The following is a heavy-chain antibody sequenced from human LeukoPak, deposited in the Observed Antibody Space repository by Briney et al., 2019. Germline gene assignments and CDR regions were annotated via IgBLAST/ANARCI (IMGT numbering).Heavy chain of an antibody. CDR1: GYTLTELS. CDR2: FDPEDGET. CDR3: ATGVYYYDSSGYFTDY. D-gene: IGHD3-22*01. Sequence: ASVKVSCKVSGYTLTELSMHWVRQAPGEGLEWMGGFDPEDGETIYAQKFQGRVTMTEDTSTDTAYMELSSLRSEDTAVYYCATGVYYYDSSGYFTDYWGQGTLVTISS. V-gene: IGHV1-24*01. J-gene: IGHJ4*02.